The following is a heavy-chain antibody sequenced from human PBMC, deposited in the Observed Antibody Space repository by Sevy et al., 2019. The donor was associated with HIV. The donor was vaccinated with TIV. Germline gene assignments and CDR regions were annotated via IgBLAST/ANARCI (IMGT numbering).Heavy chain of an antibody. CDR2: IKEDGSAK. CDR3: ARDSPGYGGYSY. D-gene: IGHD1-26*01. J-gene: IGHJ4*01. V-gene: IGHV3-7*01. Sequence: GGSLRLSCAASRFTFKTYWISWVRQAPGKGREGGGNIKEDGSAKYYADSVRGRFTISRDNAKNSLYLQMSSLRVEDTAVYYCARDSPGYGGYSYWGQGTLVTVSS. CDR1: RFTFKTYW.